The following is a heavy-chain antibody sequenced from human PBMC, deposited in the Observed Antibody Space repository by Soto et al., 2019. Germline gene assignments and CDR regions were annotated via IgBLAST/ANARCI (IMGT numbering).Heavy chain of an antibody. D-gene: IGHD5-12*01. CDR3: ASRSEDRDGYNFDY. CDR2: IIPGFGAA. V-gene: IGHV1-69*12. Sequence: QVQLVQSGAEVKKPGSSVKVSCKASGGTFSSYAINWVRQAPGQGLEWMGGIIPGFGAANYAQKFQGRVTITADESTSTAYMELSSLRSEDTAVYYCASRSEDRDGYNFDYWGQGSLVTVSS. J-gene: IGHJ5*01. CDR1: GGTFSSYA.